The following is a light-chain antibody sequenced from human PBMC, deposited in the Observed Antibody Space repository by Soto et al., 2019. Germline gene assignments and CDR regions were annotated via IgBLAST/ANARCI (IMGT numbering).Light chain of an antibody. CDR1: QNLLPSNGYMY. Sequence: DIVLTQSPLALPVTPGEPAFISCRSSQNLLPSNGYMYLDYYLKKPVQSPQLLTNLGSNRDCGVPDRFSGSGSGTDFTLRISRVEAEDVGVYYCRQTLRIPRTFGGGTKVDLK. CDR3: RQTLRIPRT. V-gene: IGKV2-28*01. CDR2: LGS. J-gene: IGKJ4*01.